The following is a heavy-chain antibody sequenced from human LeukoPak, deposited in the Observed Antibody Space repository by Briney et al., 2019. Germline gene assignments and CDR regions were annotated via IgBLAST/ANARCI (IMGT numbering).Heavy chain of an antibody. J-gene: IGHJ4*02. D-gene: IGHD6-13*01. Sequence: GGALRLSCAASGFTFSGYGMHWVRQAPGKGLEWVAVIWYDGGNKYYADSVKGRFSISRDNSKNTLYLQMKRLRAEDTAVYYCARGLYSSSWYEGNYFDYWGKGTLVTVSS. CDR1: GFTFSGYG. CDR3: ARGLYSSSWYEGNYFDY. V-gene: IGHV3-33*01. CDR2: IWYDGGNK.